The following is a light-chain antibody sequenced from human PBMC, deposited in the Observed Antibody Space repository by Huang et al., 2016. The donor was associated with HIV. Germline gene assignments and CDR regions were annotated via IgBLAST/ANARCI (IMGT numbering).Light chain of an antibody. Sequence: EIVLTQSPATLSLFPGERATLSCRASQSVSKYLAWYQQKPGQAPRLLMYDASNRATGIPARFSGSGSATDFTLTINSLEPEDFAVYYCQQRSNWPGTFGQGTKVEVK. CDR3: QQRSNWPGT. V-gene: IGKV3-11*01. J-gene: IGKJ1*01. CDR1: QSVSKY. CDR2: DAS.